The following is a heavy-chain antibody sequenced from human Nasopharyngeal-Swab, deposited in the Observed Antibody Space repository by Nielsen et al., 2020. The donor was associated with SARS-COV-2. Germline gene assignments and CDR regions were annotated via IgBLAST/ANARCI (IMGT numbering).Heavy chain of an antibody. J-gene: IGHJ6*03. Sequence: GESLKISCATSGFRFGSYGMHWVRQAPDKGLEWVAVIWYDGGNKYYADSVKGRFTVSRDDSKSTLYLQMNSLRAEDTAVYYCGRDILFRGNYMDVWGKGTTVTVSS. CDR1: GFRFGSYG. CDR2: IWYDGGNK. V-gene: IGHV3-33*01. D-gene: IGHD3-10*02. CDR3: GRDILFRGNYMDV.